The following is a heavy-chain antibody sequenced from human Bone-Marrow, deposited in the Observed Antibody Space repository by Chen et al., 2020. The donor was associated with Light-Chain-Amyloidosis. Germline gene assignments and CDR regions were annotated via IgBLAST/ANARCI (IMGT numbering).Heavy chain of an antibody. V-gene: IGHV3-73*02. CDR2: IRSKANSYAT. CDR3: TRLGSGSYSVAY. J-gene: IGHJ4*02. Sequence: EVQLVESGGGLVQPGGSLKLSWAACGFPFSGSALHWARQASGKGLEWVGRIRSKANSYATAYAASVKGRFTISRDDSKNTAYLQMNSLKTEDTAVYYCTRLGSGSYSVAYWGQGTLVTVSS. D-gene: IGHD1-26*01. CDR1: GFPFSGSA.